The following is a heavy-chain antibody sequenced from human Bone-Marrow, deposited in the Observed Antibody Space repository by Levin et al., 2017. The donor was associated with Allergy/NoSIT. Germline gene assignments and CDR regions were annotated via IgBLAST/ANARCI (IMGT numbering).Heavy chain of an antibody. D-gene: IGHD1/OR15-1a*01. V-gene: IGHV3-21*06. CDR3: ARSQSITGTEDLKLMDV. CDR2: ISRDGRVI. CDR1: GFTFETFS. Sequence: GGSLRLSCVGSGFTFETFSMNWVHQSPSKGLEWVTSISRDGRVIYDADSVKGRFTISRDNAKNSVYLQMNSLRPEDAAVYYCARSQSITGTEDLKLMDVWGQGTTVTVSS. J-gene: IGHJ6*02.